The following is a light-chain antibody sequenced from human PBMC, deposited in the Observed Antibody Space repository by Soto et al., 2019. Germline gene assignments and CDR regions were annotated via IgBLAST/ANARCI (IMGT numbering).Light chain of an antibody. CDR3: QQYVNSPVT. CDR2: GAS. CDR1: QRVNSSY. Sequence: EIGLTQSPDTLYLSPGDGATLSCRASQRVNSSYLAWYQQKPGQAPRLLISGASDRATGVPARVSGSGYGTDFTLTISRLEPEDFAVYYCQQYVNSPVTFGQGTKLQIK. V-gene: IGKV3-20*01. J-gene: IGKJ2*01.